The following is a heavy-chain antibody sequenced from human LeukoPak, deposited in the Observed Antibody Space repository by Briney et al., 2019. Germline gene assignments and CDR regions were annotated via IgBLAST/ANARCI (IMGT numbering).Heavy chain of an antibody. D-gene: IGHD6-19*01. CDR3: AKDITYDSSGWYGFDY. CDR2: ISYDRSNK. J-gene: IGHJ4*02. V-gene: IGHV3-30*18. CDR1: GFTFSSYG. Sequence: GGSLRLSCAASGFTFSSYGMHWVRQAPGKALEWVAVISYDRSNKYYADSVKGRFTISRDNSKNTLYLQMNSLRAEDTAVYYCAKDITYDSSGWYGFDYWGQGTLVTVSS.